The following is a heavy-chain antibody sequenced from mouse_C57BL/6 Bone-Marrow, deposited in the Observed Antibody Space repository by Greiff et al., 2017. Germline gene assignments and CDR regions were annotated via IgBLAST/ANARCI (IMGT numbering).Heavy chain of an antibody. CDR3: ARQLTAY. CDR2: IYPRSGNT. CDR1: GYTFTSYG. D-gene: IGHD3-2*02. J-gene: IGHJ3*01. Sequence: VQLQQSGAELARPGASVKLSCKASGYTFTSYGISWVKQRTGQGLEWIGEIYPRSGNTYYNEKFKGKATLPADKSSSTAYMELRSLTSEDSAVYFCARQLTAYWGQGTLVTVSA. V-gene: IGHV1-81*01.